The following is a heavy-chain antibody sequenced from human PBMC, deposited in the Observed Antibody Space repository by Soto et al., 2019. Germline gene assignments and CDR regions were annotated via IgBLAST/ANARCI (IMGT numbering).Heavy chain of an antibody. CDR2: INPYNGNT. Sequence: ASVKVSCKASGYTFNTYGITWVRQPPGQGLEWMGWINPYNGNTKFAQKLQDRVTMTTATSTSTAYMELASLRSDDTAVYYCARGCIAVTTHLCYWGQGTLVTVSS. D-gene: IGHD4-17*01. J-gene: IGHJ4*02. CDR3: ARGCIAVTTHLCY. CDR1: GYTFNTYG. V-gene: IGHV1-18*01.